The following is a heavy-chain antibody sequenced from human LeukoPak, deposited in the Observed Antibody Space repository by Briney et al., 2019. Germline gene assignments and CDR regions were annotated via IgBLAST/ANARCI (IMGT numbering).Heavy chain of an antibody. Sequence: SETLSLTCTVSGGSISSSSYYWGWIRQPPGKGLEWIGSIYYSGSTYYNPSLKSRVTISVDTSKNQFSLKLSSVTAADTAVYYCARSRPRFGVVIIRYFDYWGQGTLVTVSS. V-gene: IGHV4-39*01. CDR2: IYYSGST. CDR1: GGSISSSSYY. J-gene: IGHJ4*02. CDR3: ARSRPRFGVVIIRYFDY. D-gene: IGHD3-3*01.